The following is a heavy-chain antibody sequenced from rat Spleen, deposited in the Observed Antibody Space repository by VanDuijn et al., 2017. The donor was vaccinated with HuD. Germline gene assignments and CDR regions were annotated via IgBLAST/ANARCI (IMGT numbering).Heavy chain of an antibody. J-gene: IGHJ4*01. CDR1: GFSLTSYT. Sequence: QVQLKESGPGLVQPSQTLSLTCTVSGFSLTSYTVSWVRQPPGKGLEWIAAISSGGSTYYNSALKSRLSISRDTSKSQVFLKMNSLQTEDTATYYCARDQGYGTSYVMDAWGQGASVTVSS. CDR3: ARDQGYGTSYVMDA. V-gene: IGHV2-6*01. CDR2: ISSGGST. D-gene: IGHD1-11*01.